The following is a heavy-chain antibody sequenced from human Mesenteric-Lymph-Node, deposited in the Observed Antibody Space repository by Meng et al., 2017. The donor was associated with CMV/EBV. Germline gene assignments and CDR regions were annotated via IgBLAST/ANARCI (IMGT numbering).Heavy chain of an antibody. V-gene: IGHV4-34*01. J-gene: IGHJ4*02. CDR2: INHSGST. CDR1: GGSFSGYY. CDR3: ARTGWDNGSPFVDY. Sequence: VYGGSFSGYYWSWIRQPPGKGLEWIGEINHSGSTNYNPSLKSRVTISVDTSKNQFSLKLSSVTAADTAMFYCARTGWDNGSPFVDYWGQGTLVTVSS. D-gene: IGHD1-26*01.